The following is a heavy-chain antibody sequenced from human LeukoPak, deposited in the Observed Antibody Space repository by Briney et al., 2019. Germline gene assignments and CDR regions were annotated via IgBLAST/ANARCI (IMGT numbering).Heavy chain of an antibody. Sequence: PSETLSLTCAVYGDSFSGYYWSWIRQPPGKGLEWIAEINHRGSTHYNPSLKSRVNISADTSKSQFSLTLDSVTAADTAVYYCARSWAGMYYPFYYFDYWGQGSLVTVSS. CDR2: INHRGST. V-gene: IGHV4-34*01. CDR3: ARSWAGMYYPFYYFDY. D-gene: IGHD2-8*01. J-gene: IGHJ4*02. CDR1: GDSFSGYY.